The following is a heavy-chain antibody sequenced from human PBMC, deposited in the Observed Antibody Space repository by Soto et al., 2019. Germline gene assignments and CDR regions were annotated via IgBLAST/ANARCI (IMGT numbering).Heavy chain of an antibody. CDR1: GYTFNTFG. CDR2: ISTNNGDI. Sequence: PSVKVSCKASGYTFNTFGMSWVRQAPGQGLEWMGWISTNNGDIKYAQNFQARVTMTTDTSTTTAYMELRGLTSDDTAVYYCARDWSAWTLPDVWGQGTAVTVSS. CDR3: ARDWSAWTLPDV. D-gene: IGHD3-3*01. J-gene: IGHJ6*02. V-gene: IGHV1-18*04.